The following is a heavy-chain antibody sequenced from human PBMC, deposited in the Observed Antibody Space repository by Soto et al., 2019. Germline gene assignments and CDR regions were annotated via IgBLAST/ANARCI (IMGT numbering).Heavy chain of an antibody. D-gene: IGHD3-3*01. CDR1: GGSFSGYY. Sequence: PSETLSLTCAVYGGSFSGYYWSWIRQPPGKGLEWIGEINHSGSTNYNPSLKSRVTISVDTSKNQFSLKLSSVTAADTAVYYCARGYYDFWSGYFYAFDIWGQGTMVT. J-gene: IGHJ3*02. CDR3: ARGYYDFWSGYFYAFDI. CDR2: INHSGST. V-gene: IGHV4-34*01.